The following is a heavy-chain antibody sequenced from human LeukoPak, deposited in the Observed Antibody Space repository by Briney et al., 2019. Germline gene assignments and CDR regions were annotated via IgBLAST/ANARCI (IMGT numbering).Heavy chain of an antibody. D-gene: IGHD3-22*01. CDR1: GFIFSNYE. Sequence: GGSLRLSCAASGFIFSNYEMNWVRQAPGKGLEWVSYINSVGATIYYADSVKGRFTISRDNAKNSLYLQMNSLRAEDTALYYCARDKAHRYYYDSSGYYYDAFGIWGQGTMVTVSS. V-gene: IGHV3-48*03. CDR2: INSVGATI. CDR3: ARDKAHRYYYDSSGYYYDAFGI. J-gene: IGHJ3*02.